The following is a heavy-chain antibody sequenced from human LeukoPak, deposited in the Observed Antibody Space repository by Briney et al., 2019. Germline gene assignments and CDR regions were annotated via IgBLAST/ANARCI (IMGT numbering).Heavy chain of an antibody. CDR3: ARATIRDAFDI. J-gene: IGHJ3*02. CDR1: GGSISSYY. V-gene: IGHV4-59*01. CDR2: IYYSGST. D-gene: IGHD5-24*01. Sequence: PSGTLSLTCTVSGGSISSYYWSWIRQPPGKGLEWIGYIYYSGSTNYNPSLKSRVTISVDTSKNQFSLKLSSVTAADTAVYYCARATIRDAFDIWGQGTMVTVSS.